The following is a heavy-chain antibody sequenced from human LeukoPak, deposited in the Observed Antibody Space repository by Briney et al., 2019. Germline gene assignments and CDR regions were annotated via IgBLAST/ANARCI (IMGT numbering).Heavy chain of an antibody. CDR1: GGTLSSYA. CDR3: ASVGDDILALGHDAFDI. D-gene: IGHD3-9*01. V-gene: IGHV1-69*13. CDR2: IIPIFGTA. Sequence: SVKVSCKASGGTLSSYAISWVRQAPGQGLEWMGGIIPIFGTANYAQKFQGRVTITADESTSTAYMELSSLRSEDTAVYYCASVGDDILALGHDAFDIWGQGTMVTVSS. J-gene: IGHJ3*02.